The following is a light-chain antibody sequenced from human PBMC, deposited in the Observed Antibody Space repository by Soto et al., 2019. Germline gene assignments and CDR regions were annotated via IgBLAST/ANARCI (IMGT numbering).Light chain of an antibody. CDR2: DDS. CDR3: QQFAISTT. CDR1: QSISSW. V-gene: IGKV1-5*01. J-gene: IGKJ1*01. Sequence: EIQMTQSPATLSASVGDRSTITCRASQSISSWLAWYQQKPGKSPSLLIFDDSTLHSGVPSRFSGSGSGTDFTLTISSLQPDDFATYYCQQFAISTTFGQGTQVEIK.